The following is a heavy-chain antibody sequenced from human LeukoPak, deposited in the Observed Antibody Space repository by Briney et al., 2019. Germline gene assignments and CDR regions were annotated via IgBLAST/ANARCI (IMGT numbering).Heavy chain of an antibody. Sequence: SETLSLTCTVSGGSISSYYWSWIRQPAGKGLEWIGRIYTSGSTNYNPSLKSRVTMSVDTSKNQFSLKLSSATAADTAVYYCAREFWAAPSENWFDPWGQGTLVTVSS. D-gene: IGHD3/OR15-3a*01. CDR1: GGSISSYY. J-gene: IGHJ5*02. V-gene: IGHV4-4*07. CDR3: AREFWAAPSENWFDP. CDR2: IYTSGST.